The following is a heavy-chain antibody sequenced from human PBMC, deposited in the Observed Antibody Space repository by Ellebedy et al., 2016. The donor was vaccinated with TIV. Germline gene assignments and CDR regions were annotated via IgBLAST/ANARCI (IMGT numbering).Heavy chain of an antibody. CDR2: IKQDGGET. Sequence: LSLTCAASGFTFSSYAMHWVRQAPGKGLEWVANIKQDGGETHYLDSLKGRFTISRDNAKNSLFLQMNSLRVDDTAVYYCARDKGDDSGSRFDSWGQGTLVTVSS. D-gene: IGHD6-19*01. CDR3: ARDKGDDSGSRFDS. V-gene: IGHV3-7*03. CDR1: GFTFSSYA. J-gene: IGHJ4*02.